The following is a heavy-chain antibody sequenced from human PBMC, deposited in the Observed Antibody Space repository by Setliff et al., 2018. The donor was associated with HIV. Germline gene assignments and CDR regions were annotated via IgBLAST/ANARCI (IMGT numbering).Heavy chain of an antibody. CDR2: ISFDGTKT. Sequence: GGSLRLSCAASGFTFSNSAMHWVRQAPGKGLEWVTIISFDGTKTYYADSVKGRFTISRDNSKKTLYLQMNSLRVEDTAVYYCARDEGRSGSYLPDYWGQGTLVTVSS. CDR3: ARDEGRSGSYLPDY. J-gene: IGHJ4*02. CDR1: GFTFSNSA. D-gene: IGHD1-26*01. V-gene: IGHV3-30*04.